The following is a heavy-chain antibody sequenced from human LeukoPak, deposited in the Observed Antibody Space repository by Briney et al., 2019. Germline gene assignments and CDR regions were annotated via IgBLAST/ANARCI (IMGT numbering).Heavy chain of an antibody. CDR3: ARVFRFSYFDY. V-gene: IGHV4-39*07. CDR1: GDSINSRTSY. Sequence: SETLSLTCSVSGDSINSRTSYWGWVRQPPGKGLEWIGTIFYSGSIYNNPSLKSRVTMSLDTSKNQFSLRLRSVTAADTAFYYCARVFRFSYFDYWGQGALITVS. CDR2: IFYSGSI. J-gene: IGHJ4*02. D-gene: IGHD3-3*01.